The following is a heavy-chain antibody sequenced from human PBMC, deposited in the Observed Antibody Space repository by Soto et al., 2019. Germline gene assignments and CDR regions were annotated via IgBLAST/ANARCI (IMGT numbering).Heavy chain of an antibody. CDR1: GYTFTSYD. V-gene: IGHV1-8*01. CDR3: ARWPDGYYYCGMDV. J-gene: IGHJ6*02. CDR2: MNPNSGNT. Sequence: QVQLVQSGAEVKKPGASVKVSCKASGYTFTSYDINWVRQATGQGLEWMGWMNPNSGNTGYAQKFQGRVTMTRNTSISTAYMERSSLRSEDTAVYYCARWPDGYYYCGMDVWGQGTTVTVSS.